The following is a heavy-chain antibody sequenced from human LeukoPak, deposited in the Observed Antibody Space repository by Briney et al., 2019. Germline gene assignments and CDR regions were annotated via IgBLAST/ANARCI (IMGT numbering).Heavy chain of an antibody. J-gene: IGHJ4*02. Sequence: SETLSLTCTVSGGSISSSSYYWGWIRQPPGKGLEWIGSIYYSGSTYYNPSLKSRVTISVDTSKNQFSLKLSSVTAADTAVYYCARGSRPLRYFDWWGQGTLVTVSS. V-gene: IGHV4-39*07. CDR1: GGSISSSSYY. D-gene: IGHD3-9*01. CDR2: IYYSGST. CDR3: ARGSRPLRYFDW.